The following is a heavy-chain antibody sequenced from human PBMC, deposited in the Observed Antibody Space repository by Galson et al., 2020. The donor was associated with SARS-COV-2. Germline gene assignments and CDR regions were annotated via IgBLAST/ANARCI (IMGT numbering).Heavy chain of an antibody. CDR1: GYSFTSHW. D-gene: IGHD2-15*01. CDR2: ISPVDSAT. CDR3: ARTRVALDYFDY. Sequence: KIGESLKISCKGSGYSFTSHWIGWVRQMPGKGLEWMGIISPVDSATRYSPSFQGQVTISADKSISTAYLQWNSLKDSDTAFYYCARTRVALDYFDYSGQGTLVTVPS. V-gene: IGHV5-51*01. J-gene: IGHJ4*02.